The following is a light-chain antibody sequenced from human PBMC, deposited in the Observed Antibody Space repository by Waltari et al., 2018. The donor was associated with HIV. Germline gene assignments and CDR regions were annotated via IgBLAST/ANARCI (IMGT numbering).Light chain of an antibody. CDR1: QSISNY. CDR3: QQSYSTREFT. J-gene: IGKJ3*01. Sequence: DILMTQSPSSLSASVGDRVTITCRASQSISNYLNWYQQKPGKAPKLLIYAASSLQSGVPSRFSGSGSGTDFTLTISSLQPEDFATYYCQQSYSTREFTFGPGTKVDIK. CDR2: AAS. V-gene: IGKV1-39*01.